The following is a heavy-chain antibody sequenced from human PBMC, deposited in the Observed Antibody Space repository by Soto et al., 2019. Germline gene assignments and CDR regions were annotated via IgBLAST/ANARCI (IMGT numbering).Heavy chain of an antibody. D-gene: IGHD4-17*01. CDR2: ISYDGSNK. CDR3: ARDKEENGDYGYYYYGMDV. J-gene: IGHJ6*02. Sequence: QVQLVESGGGVVQPGRSLRLSCAASGFTFSSYGMHWVRQAPGKGLEWVAVISYDGSNKYYADSVKGRFTISRDNSKNTLYLQMNSLRAEDTAVYYCARDKEENGDYGYYYYGMDVWGQGTTVTVSS. V-gene: IGHV3-30*03. CDR1: GFTFSSYG.